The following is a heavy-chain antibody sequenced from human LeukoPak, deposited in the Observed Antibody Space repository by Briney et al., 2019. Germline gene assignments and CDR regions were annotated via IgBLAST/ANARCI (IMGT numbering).Heavy chain of an antibody. Sequence: GGSLRPSCAASGITFSDYYMSWIRQAPGKGLEWVSYVGSSATTASTKYYADSVKGRFTISRDNAKNSLYLQMNSLRAEDTAVYYCAGTDYYDSSGYYFDLWGQGTLVTVSS. D-gene: IGHD3-22*01. CDR2: VGSSATTASTK. J-gene: IGHJ4*02. V-gene: IGHV3-11*01. CDR3: AGTDYYDSSGYYFDL. CDR1: GITFSDYY.